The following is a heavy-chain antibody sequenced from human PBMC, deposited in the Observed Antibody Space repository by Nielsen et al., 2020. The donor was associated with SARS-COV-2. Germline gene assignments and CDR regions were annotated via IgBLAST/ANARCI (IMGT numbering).Heavy chain of an antibody. CDR2: IWSDGSDR. V-gene: IGHV3-33*01. CDR1: GFTFSSCD. CDR3: ARSVSGSYYWEYYFDY. Sequence: GESLKISCAASGFTFSSCDMHWVRQAPGKGLEWVAVIWSDGSDRYYADSVKGRFTISRDNAKNSLYLQMNSLRAEDTAVYYCARSVSGSYYWEYYFDYWGQGTLVTVSS. D-gene: IGHD3-10*01. J-gene: IGHJ4*02.